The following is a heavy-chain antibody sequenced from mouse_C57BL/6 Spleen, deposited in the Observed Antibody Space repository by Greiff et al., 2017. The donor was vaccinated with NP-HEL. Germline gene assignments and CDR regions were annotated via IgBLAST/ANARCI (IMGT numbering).Heavy chain of an antibody. J-gene: IGHJ2*01. CDR3: ARGDYSNYTENYFDY. V-gene: IGHV1-47*01. CDR2: FHPYNDDT. CDR1: GYTFTTYP. Sequence: QVQLQQSGAELVKPGASVKMSCKASGYTFTTYPLEWMKQNHGKSLEWIGNFHPYNDDTKYNEKFKGKATLTVEKSSSTVYLELSRLTSDDSAVYYCARGDYSNYTENYFDYWGQGTTLTVSS. D-gene: IGHD2-5*01.